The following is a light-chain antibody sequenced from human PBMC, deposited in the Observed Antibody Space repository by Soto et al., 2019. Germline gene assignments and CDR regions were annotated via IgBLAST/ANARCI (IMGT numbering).Light chain of an antibody. J-gene: IGKJ1*01. CDR3: MQALQTPPTWT. Sequence: IVLTQSPLSLPVTPGEPASISCRSSQSLLHSNGYIYLDWYLQKPGQSPQLLIYLGSSRASGVPDRFSGSGSGTDFTLKISRVEAEDVGVYYCMQALQTPPTWTFGQGTKVEIQ. V-gene: IGKV2-28*01. CDR1: QSLLHSNGYIY. CDR2: LGS.